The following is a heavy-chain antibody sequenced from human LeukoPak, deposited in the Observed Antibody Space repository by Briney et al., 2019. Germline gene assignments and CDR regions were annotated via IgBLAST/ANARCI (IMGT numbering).Heavy chain of an antibody. CDR2: ITDTGFAT. J-gene: IGHJ4*02. Sequence: PGGSLRLSCAASGFTFSNYAMTWVRQAPGKGLEWVSGITDTGFATFYADSVRGRLTISRDNSRNTLYLQMDSLRAEDTAVYYCARAGFCSTTTCYNPFDYWGQGTLVTVSS. CDR1: GFTFSNYA. D-gene: IGHD2-2*01. V-gene: IGHV3-23*01. CDR3: ARAGFCSTTTCYNPFDY.